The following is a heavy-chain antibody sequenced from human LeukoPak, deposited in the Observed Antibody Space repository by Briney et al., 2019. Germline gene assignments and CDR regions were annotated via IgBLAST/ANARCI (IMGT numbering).Heavy chain of an antibody. CDR1: GFTFSSHA. J-gene: IGHJ4*02. Sequence: GGSLRLSCAASGFTFSSHAVHWVRQAPGKGLEWVAVISNDGNNKYYGDSVKGRFTISRDNSKNTLFLQMNSLRAEDTAIYYCAKYGPQDSGSSHFDYWGQGALVTVSS. V-gene: IGHV3-30*04. D-gene: IGHD1-26*01. CDR2: ISNDGNNK. CDR3: AKYGPQDSGSSHFDY.